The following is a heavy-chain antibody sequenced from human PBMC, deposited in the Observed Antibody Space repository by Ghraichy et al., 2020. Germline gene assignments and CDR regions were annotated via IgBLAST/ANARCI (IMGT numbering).Heavy chain of an antibody. CDR3: ARKGHSEGGAFDH. CDR1: GFTFSRNA. V-gene: IGHV3-23*01. CDR2: MSGSGDRT. D-gene: IGHD3-16*01. Sequence: GGSLRLSCAASGFTFSRNAMGWVRQAPGKGLEWISAMSGSGDRTYYADSVRGRFTISRDNSKNTLHLHLNSLRAEDTAVYYCARKGHSEGGAFDHWGQGPLVTVSS. J-gene: IGHJ4*02.